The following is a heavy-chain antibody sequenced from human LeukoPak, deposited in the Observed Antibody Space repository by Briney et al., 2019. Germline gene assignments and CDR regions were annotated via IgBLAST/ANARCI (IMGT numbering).Heavy chain of an antibody. D-gene: IGHD5/OR15-5a*01. CDR3: ARVHTSVACYDY. V-gene: IGHV4-4*02. CDR1: GGSISSGNW. CDR2: IFHSGST. Sequence: PSETLSLTCTVSGGSISSGNWWSWVRQPPGKGLEWIGEIFHSGSTNYNPSLKSPVTISVDKSKNQFSPKLNSVTAADTAVYFCARVHTSVACYDYWGQGTPVTVSS. J-gene: IGHJ4*02.